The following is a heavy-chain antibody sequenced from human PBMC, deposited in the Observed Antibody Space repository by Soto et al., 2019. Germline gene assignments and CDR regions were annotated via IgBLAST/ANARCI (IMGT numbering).Heavy chain of an antibody. CDR2: ISGGGGST. CDR3: AKESGSSSGYYPPWGNFDY. J-gene: IGHJ4*02. D-gene: IGHD3-22*01. CDR1: GFTFSSSA. V-gene: IGHV3-23*01. Sequence: PGGSLRLSCAASGFTFSSSAMSWVRQAPGKGLEWVSTISGGGGSTYYADSVKGRFTISRENSKNTLYLQMNSLRAEDTAVYYCAKESGSSSGYYPPWGNFDYWGQGTLVTVSS.